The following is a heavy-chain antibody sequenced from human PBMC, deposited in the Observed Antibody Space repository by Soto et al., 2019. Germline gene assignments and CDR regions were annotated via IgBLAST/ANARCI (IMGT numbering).Heavy chain of an antibody. J-gene: IGHJ3*02. Sequence: QVQLQESGPGLVKPSETLSLTCTVSGGSISSYYWSWIRQPPGKGLEWIGYIYYSGSTNYNPSLKSRVTISVDTSKNQFSLKLSSVTAADTAVYYCAKNEPPAAIYDFWSGYPGGGAFDIWGQGTMVTVSS. CDR2: IYYSGST. CDR1: GGSISSYY. CDR3: AKNEPPAAIYDFWSGYPGGGAFDI. D-gene: IGHD3-3*01. V-gene: IGHV4-59*01.